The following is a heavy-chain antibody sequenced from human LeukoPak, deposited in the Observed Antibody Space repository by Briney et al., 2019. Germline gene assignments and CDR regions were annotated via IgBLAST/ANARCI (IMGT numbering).Heavy chain of an antibody. CDR2: ISGSGGST. D-gene: IGHD6-19*01. J-gene: IGHJ4*02. V-gene: IGHV3-23*01. Sequence: PGGSLRLSCAASGFTFSSYAMSWVRQAPGKGLEWVSAISGSGGSTYYADSVKGWFTISRDNSKNTLYLQMNSLRAEDTAVYYCAKANRQAVAGYYYFDYWGQGTLVTVSS. CDR1: GFTFSSYA. CDR3: AKANRQAVAGYYYFDY.